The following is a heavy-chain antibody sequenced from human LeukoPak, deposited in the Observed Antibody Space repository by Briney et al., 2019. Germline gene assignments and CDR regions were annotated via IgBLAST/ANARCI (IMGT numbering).Heavy chain of an antibody. V-gene: IGHV3-23*01. Sequence: GGSLRLPCAASGFTFSSYAMSWVRQAPGKGLEWVSAISGSGGSTYYADSVKGRFTISRDNSKNTLYLQMNSLRAEDTAVYYCAKDIGATIWFDPWGQGTLVTVSS. D-gene: IGHD5-12*01. J-gene: IGHJ5*02. CDR2: ISGSGGST. CDR3: AKDIGATIWFDP. CDR1: GFTFSSYA.